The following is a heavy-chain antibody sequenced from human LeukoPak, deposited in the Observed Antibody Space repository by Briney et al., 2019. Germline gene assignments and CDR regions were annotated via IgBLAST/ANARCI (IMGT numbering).Heavy chain of an antibody. CDR1: GYTFTGYY. CDR3: ARDRDSTGLFFSEEDAFDI. J-gene: IGHJ3*02. V-gene: IGHV1-2*02. CDR2: ISPGNGGT. Sequence: ASVKVSCKASGYTFTGYYMHWVRQAPGRGPEWMGWISPGNGGTKYAQKFQGRVTLTRDTSISTAYMELTSLTSDDTAVYYCARDRDSTGLFFSEEDAFDIWGQGTMVTVSS. D-gene: IGHD6-19*01.